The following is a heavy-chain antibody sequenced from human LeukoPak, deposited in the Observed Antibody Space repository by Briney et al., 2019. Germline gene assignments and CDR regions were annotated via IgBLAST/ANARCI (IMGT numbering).Heavy chain of an antibody. J-gene: IGHJ6*02. CDR2: INPNSGGT. CDR1: GYTFTGYY. D-gene: IGHD6-13*01. CDR3: ARSGVAAAGTLPGYYYGMDV. Sequence: ASVKVSCKASGYTFTGYYMHWVRQAPGQGLEWMGWINPNSGGTNYAQKFQGWVTMTRDTSISTAYMELSRLRSDDTAVYYCARSGVAAAGTLPGYYYGMDVWGQGTTVTVSS. V-gene: IGHV1-2*04.